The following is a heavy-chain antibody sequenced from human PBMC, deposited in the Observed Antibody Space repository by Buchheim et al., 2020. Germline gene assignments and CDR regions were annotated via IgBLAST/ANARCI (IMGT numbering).Heavy chain of an antibody. Sequence: QLQLQESGPGLVKPSETLSLTCTVSGGSISSSSYYWGWIRQPPGKGLEWIGSIYYSGSTYYNPSLKSRVTISVDTSKNQFSLKLSSVTAADTAVYYCARVDVYCSSTSCYAAGGWFDPWGQGTL. J-gene: IGHJ5*02. V-gene: IGHV4-39*07. D-gene: IGHD2-2*01. CDR2: IYYSGST. CDR3: ARVDVYCSSTSCYAAGGWFDP. CDR1: GGSISSSSYY.